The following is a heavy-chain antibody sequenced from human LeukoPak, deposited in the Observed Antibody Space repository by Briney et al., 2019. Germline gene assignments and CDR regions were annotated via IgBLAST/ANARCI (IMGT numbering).Heavy chain of an antibody. CDR1: GFTFSSYA. Sequence: PGGSLRLSCAASGFTFSSYAMSWVRQAPGKGLEWVSALSGSGGSTYYADSVRGRFTISRDNSKNTLYLQMNSLRADDTAVYYCAKDRVGATTFGVYDYWGQGTLVTVSS. V-gene: IGHV3-23*01. J-gene: IGHJ4*02. D-gene: IGHD1-26*01. CDR3: AKDRVGATTFGVYDY. CDR2: LSGSGGST.